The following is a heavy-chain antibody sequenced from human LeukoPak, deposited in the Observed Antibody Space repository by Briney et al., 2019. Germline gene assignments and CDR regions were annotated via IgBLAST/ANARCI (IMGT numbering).Heavy chain of an antibody. CDR3: ARVYLSQQLVPGLDY. J-gene: IGHJ4*02. D-gene: IGHD6-13*01. CDR2: INWNGSIT. Sequence: SGGSLRLSCAASGFIFDDYGMSWVRQAPGKGLEWVSVINWNGSITGYADSVKGRFTISRDNAKNSLYLQMNSLRAEDTALYYCARVYLSQQLVPGLDYWGQGTLVTVPS. CDR1: GFIFDDYG. V-gene: IGHV3-20*04.